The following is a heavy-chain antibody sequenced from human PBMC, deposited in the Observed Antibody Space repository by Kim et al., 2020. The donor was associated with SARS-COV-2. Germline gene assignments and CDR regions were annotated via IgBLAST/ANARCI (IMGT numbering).Heavy chain of an antibody. CDR2: INHSGST. J-gene: IGHJ1*01. D-gene: IGHD2-21*02. V-gene: IGHV4-34*01. CDR1: GGSFSGYY. CDR3: ATLRREVAYCGGDCYPTLD. Sequence: SETLSLTCAVYGGSFSGYYWSWIRQPPGKGLEWIGEINHSGSTNYNPSLKSRVTISVDTSKNQFSLKLSSVTAADTAVYYCATLRREVAYCGGDCYPTLDWGQGTLVTVSS.